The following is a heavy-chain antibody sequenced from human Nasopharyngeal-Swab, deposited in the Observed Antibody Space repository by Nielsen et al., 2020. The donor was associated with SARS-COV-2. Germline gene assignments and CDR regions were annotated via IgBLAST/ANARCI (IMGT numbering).Heavy chain of an antibody. CDR2: ISYEGSIR. J-gene: IGHJ4*02. CDR1: GFTFNYFG. V-gene: IGHV3-30*03. CDR3: ARGPSYGTRTDYFDS. Sequence: GESLKISCAASGFTFNYFGMHWVRQAPGKGLEWVAFISYEGSIRNYIDSVKGRFTISRDNAKNSLFLQMNNLRVDDTATYYCARGPSYGTRTDYFDSWGQGTLITVSS. D-gene: IGHD1-1*01.